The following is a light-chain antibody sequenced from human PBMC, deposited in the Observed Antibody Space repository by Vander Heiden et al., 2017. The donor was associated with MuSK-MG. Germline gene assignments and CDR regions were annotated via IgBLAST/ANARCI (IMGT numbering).Light chain of an antibody. V-gene: IGKV2-28*01. CDR2: LGS. CDR1: QSLLHSNGYNY. CDR3: MQDLQTPK. J-gene: IGKJ1*01. Sequence: DIVMTQSPLSLPVTPGEPASISCRSSQSLLHSNGYNYLDWYLQKPGQSPQLLIYLGSNRASGVPDRFSGSGSGTDFTLKISRVEAEDVGVYYCMQDLQTPKFGQGTKVEIK.